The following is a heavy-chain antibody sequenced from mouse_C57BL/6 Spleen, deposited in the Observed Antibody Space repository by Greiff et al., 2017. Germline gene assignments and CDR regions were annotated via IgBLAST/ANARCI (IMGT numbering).Heavy chain of an antibody. J-gene: IGHJ1*03. CDR3: TSTTPVV. CDR2: IDPETGGT. D-gene: IGHD2-12*01. Sequence: QVQLQQSGAELVRPGASVTLSCKASGYTFTDYEMHWVKQTPVHGLEWIGAIDPETGGTAYNQKFKGKAILTADKSSSTAYMELRSLTSEDSSVYYCTSTTPVVWGTGTTVTASS. V-gene: IGHV1-15*01. CDR1: GYTFTDYE.